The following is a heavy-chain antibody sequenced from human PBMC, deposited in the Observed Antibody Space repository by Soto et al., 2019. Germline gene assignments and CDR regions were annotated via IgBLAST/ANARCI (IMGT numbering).Heavy chain of an antibody. Sequence: PSETLSLTCAVYGGSLSGYYWSWIRQPPGKGLEWIGEINHSGSTNYNPSLKSRVTISVDTSKNEFSLKLTSVTAADTALYYCASAHYDILTGDYGNYWGQGTLVTVSS. CDR2: INHSGST. D-gene: IGHD3-9*01. V-gene: IGHV4-34*01. J-gene: IGHJ4*02. CDR1: GGSLSGYY. CDR3: ASAHYDILTGDYGNY.